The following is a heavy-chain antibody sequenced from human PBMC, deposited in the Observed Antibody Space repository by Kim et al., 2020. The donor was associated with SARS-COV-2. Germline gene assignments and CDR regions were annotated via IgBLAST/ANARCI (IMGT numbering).Heavy chain of an antibody. CDR2: INHSGST. V-gene: IGHV4-34*01. CDR3: ARGRNDI. J-gene: IGHJ3*02. Sequence: SETLSLTCAVYGGSFSGYYWSWIRQPPGKGLEWIGEINHSGSTNYNPSLKSRVTISVDTSKNQFSLKLSSVTAADTAVYYCARGRNDIWGQGIMVTVSS. CDR1: GGSFSGYY.